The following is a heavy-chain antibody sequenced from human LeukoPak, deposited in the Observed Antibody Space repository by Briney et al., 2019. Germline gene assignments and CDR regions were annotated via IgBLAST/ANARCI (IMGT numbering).Heavy chain of an antibody. CDR3: ARLGSSGYSGIDY. D-gene: IGHD3-22*01. J-gene: IGHJ4*02. CDR1: GGSISSYY. V-gene: IGHV4-59*08. CDR2: IYYSGST. Sequence: SETLSLTCTVPGGSISSYYWSWIRQPPGKGLEWIGYIYYSGSTNYNPSLKSRVTISVDTSKSQFSLKLSSVTAADTAVYYCARLGSSGYSGIDYWGQGTLVTVSS.